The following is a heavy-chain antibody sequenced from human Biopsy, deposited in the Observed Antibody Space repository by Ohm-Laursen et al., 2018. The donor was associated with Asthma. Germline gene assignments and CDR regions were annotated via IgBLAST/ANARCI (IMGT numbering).Heavy chain of an antibody. D-gene: IGHD6-13*01. J-gene: IGHJ6*02. CDR1: SGSGGYMRRGNYY. CDR3: VRGSSSWHHGPFHYYYGLDV. V-gene: IGHV4-39*01. CDR2: FYYSGTT. Sequence: GTLSLTCSLSSGSGGYMRRGNYYWGWIRQPPGKGLEWIGSFYYSGTTYYNPSLEGRVTVSEDTSKNQFSLKLTSVTAADTAVYYCVRGSSSWHHGPFHYYYGLDVWGQGTTATVSS.